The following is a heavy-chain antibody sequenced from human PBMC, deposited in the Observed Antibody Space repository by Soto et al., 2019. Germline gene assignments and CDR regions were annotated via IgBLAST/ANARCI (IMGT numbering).Heavy chain of an antibody. D-gene: IGHD6-6*01. CDR2: INPNSGDT. CDR3: ARSLSTIGGRPDS. V-gene: IGHV1-2*02. J-gene: IGHJ4*02. Sequence: QVQLVQSGAEVKKPGASVKVSCKASGYTFTGYYMHWVRQAPGQGLEWMGWINPNSGDTKYAQKFKGRVTMTRDTSTRTAYMEVSRLTSDDTAVYYCARSLSTIGGRPDSWGQGTLVTVSS. CDR1: GYTFTGYY.